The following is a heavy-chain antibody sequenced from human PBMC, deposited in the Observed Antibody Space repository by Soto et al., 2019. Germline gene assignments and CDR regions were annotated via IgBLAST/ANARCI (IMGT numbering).Heavy chain of an antibody. D-gene: IGHD3-10*01. Sequence: PGESLKISCKGSGYSFTSYWISCVRQMPGKGLEWMGRIDPSDSYTNYSPSFQGHVTISADKSISTAYLQWSSLKASDTAMYYCARQDHYGSGSYLDFDYWGQGTLVTVSS. CDR2: IDPSDSYT. CDR1: GYSFTSYW. J-gene: IGHJ4*02. V-gene: IGHV5-10-1*01. CDR3: ARQDHYGSGSYLDFDY.